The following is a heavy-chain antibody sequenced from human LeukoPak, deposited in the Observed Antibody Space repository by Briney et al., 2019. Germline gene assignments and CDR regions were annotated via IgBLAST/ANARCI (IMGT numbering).Heavy chain of an antibody. Sequence: ASVKVSCKASGYTFTSYGISWVRQAPGQGLELMGWISAYNGNTNYAQKLQGRVTMTTDTSTSTAYMELRSLRSDDTAVYYCARVGSSRSYYYYYYMDVWGKGTTVTVSS. CDR2: ISAYNGNT. CDR1: GYTFTSYG. CDR3: ARVGSSRSYYYYYYMDV. V-gene: IGHV1-18*01. D-gene: IGHD6-13*01. J-gene: IGHJ6*03.